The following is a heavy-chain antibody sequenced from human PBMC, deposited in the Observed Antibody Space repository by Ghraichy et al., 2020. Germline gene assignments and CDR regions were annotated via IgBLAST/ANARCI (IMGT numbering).Heavy chain of an antibody. CDR1: GFTFSSYS. J-gene: IGHJ5*02. Sequence: GESLRLSCAASGFTFSSYSMNWVRQAPGKGLEWVSYISSSSSYIYYADSVKGRCTISRDNAKNSLYLQMNSLRAEDTAVYYCARDEGSGWSWGQGTLVTVSS. V-gene: IGHV3-21*01. D-gene: IGHD6-19*01. CDR3: ARDEGSGWS. CDR2: ISSSSSYI.